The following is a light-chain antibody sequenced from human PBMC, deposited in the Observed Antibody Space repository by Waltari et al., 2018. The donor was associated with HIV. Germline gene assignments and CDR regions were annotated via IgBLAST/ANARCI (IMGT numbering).Light chain of an antibody. CDR2: DAS. J-gene: IGKJ2*01. CDR3: HQFGSSVSYT. V-gene: IGKV3D-20*01. CDR1: PNIKNNY. Sequence: EIVLTQSPATLSLSPGESVTLSCQARPNIKNNYLAWYQQKGGLAPRLLIYDASRRASGIPDRFSGSGSGTDFTLTISRLEPDDFATYYCHQFGSSVSYTFGQGTKLEIK.